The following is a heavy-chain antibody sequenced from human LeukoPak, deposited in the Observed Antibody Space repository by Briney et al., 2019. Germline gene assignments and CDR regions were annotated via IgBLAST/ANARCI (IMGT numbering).Heavy chain of an antibody. J-gene: IGHJ2*01. Sequence: SETLSLTCTVSGGSISSSSYYWGWIRQPPGKGLEWIGSIYYSGSTYYNPSLKSRVTISVDTSKNQFSLKLSSVTAADTAVYYCARDRPDSSSRPYWYFDLWGRGTLVTVSS. CDR1: GGSISSSSYY. CDR3: ARDRPDSSSRPYWYFDL. V-gene: IGHV4-39*07. D-gene: IGHD6-6*01. CDR2: IYYSGST.